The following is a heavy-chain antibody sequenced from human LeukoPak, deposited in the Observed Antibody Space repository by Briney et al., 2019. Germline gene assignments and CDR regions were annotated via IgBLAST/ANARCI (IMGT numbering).Heavy chain of an antibody. CDR3: ACTMVRGVIKYY. V-gene: IGHV3-74*01. Sequence: GGSLRLSCAASGFTFSSYWMHWVRQAPGMGLVWVSRINSDGSSTSYADSVKGRFTISRDNAKNTLYLQMNSLRAEDTAVYYCACTMVRGVIKYYWGQGTLVTVSS. CDR1: GFTFSSYW. D-gene: IGHD3-10*01. CDR2: INSDGSST. J-gene: IGHJ4*02.